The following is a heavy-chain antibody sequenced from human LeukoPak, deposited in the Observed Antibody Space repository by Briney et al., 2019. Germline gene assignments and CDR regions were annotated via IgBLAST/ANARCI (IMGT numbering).Heavy chain of an antibody. CDR3: ARSEDYSGLFDH. Sequence: SETLSLTCSVSGDSISSFYWNWIRQAPGKGLEWIGFIYESESTHYNPSLRGRVTISGDTSNNQFSLKLRSVTSADTALYFCARSEDYSGLFDHWGRGTLVIVSS. CDR2: IYESEST. J-gene: IGHJ4*02. V-gene: IGHV4-59*01. CDR1: GDSISSFY. D-gene: IGHD4-11*01.